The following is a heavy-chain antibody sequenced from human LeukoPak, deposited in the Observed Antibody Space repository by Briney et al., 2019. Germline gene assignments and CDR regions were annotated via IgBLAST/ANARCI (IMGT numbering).Heavy chain of an antibody. Sequence: SETLSLTCTVSGGSISSSSYYWGWLRQPPGKGLECIGSIYYSGSTYYNPSLKSRVAISVDTSKNQFSLKLSSVTAADTAVYYCARQGKDSSGYLFFDYWGQGTLVTVSS. CDR1: GGSISSSSYY. D-gene: IGHD3-22*01. CDR2: IYYSGST. V-gene: IGHV4-39*01. J-gene: IGHJ4*02. CDR3: ARQGKDSSGYLFFDY.